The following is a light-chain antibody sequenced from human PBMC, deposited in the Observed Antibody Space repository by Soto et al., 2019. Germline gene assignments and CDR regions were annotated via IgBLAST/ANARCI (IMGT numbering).Light chain of an antibody. Sequence: QSVLTQPPSVSGSPGQSVTIFCTGTSXDVGSYNRVSWYQQPPGTAPKLMIYEVSNRPSGVPDRFSGSKSGNTASLTISGLQAEDEADYYCGLYTSSRGCYVFGPGTKVT. CDR1: SXDVGSYNR. J-gene: IGLJ1*01. CDR3: GLYTSSRGCYV. V-gene: IGLV2-18*01. CDR2: EVS.